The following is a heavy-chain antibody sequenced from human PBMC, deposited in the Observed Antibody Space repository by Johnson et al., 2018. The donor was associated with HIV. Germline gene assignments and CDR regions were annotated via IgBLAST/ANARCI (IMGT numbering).Heavy chain of an antibody. V-gene: IGHV3-23*04. D-gene: IGHD4-11*01. CDR2: MSGSGGST. Sequence: VQLVESGGGLVQPGRSLRLSCAASGFTFDDYAMHWVRQAPGKGLEWVSGMSGSGGSTYYADSVKGRFTISRDNSKNTLYLQMNSLRAEDTAVYYCAKDYSNYPQDAFDIWGQGTMVTVSS. CDR3: AKDYSNYPQDAFDI. CDR1: GFTFDDYA. J-gene: IGHJ3*02.